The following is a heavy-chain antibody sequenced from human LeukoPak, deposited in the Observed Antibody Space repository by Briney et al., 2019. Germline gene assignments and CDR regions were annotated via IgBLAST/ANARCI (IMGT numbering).Heavy chain of an antibody. CDR2: ISYDGSNK. Sequence: PGGSLRLSCAASGFTFSSYAMHWVRQAPGKGLEWVAVISYDGSNKYYADSVKGRFTISRDNSKNTLYLQMNSLRAEDTAVYYCARDFSIVVVPAAMGAYGMDVWGQGTTVTVSS. CDR3: ARDFSIVVVPAAMGAYGMDV. CDR1: GFTFSSYA. D-gene: IGHD2-2*01. J-gene: IGHJ6*02. V-gene: IGHV3-30-3*01.